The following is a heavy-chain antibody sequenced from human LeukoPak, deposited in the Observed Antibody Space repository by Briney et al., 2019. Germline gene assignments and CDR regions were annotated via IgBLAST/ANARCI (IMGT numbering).Heavy chain of an antibody. CDR1: AFSFDEHG. CDR3: TRAPITSPFYFDY. Sequence: GGSLRLACTASAFSFDEHGMGWVRHVRGKGLEWVSGINWGGASTMYADRLGGRFTISRDNAKNSLYLQMDSLRAEDTALYYCTRAPITSPFYFDYWGQGTLLTVSS. CDR2: INWGGAST. V-gene: IGHV3-20*04. D-gene: IGHD2-2*01. J-gene: IGHJ4*02.